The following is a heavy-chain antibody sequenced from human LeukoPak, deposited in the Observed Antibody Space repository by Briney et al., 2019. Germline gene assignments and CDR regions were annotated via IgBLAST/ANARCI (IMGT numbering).Heavy chain of an antibody. CDR2: INWNGGST. D-gene: IGHD4-17*01. CDR1: GFTFSNYW. Sequence: PGGSLRLSCAASGFTFSNYWMSWVRQAPGKGLEGVSGINWNGGSTGYADSVKGRFTISRDNAKNSLYLQMNSLRAEDTALYYCARADKYGDLEYWGQGTLVTVSS. CDR3: ARADKYGDLEY. J-gene: IGHJ4*02. V-gene: IGHV3-20*04.